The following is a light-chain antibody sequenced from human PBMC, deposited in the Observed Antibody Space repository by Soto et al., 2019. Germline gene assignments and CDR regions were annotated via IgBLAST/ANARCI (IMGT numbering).Light chain of an antibody. V-gene: IGKV3-11*01. Sequence: EIVLTQSPATLSLSPGERATLSCRASQSVSSYLAWYQQKPGQAPRLLIYDASNRAPGIPARFSGSGSGTDFTLTISSVEPEDCAVYYCQQRSNWPPVPFGQGTKLEIK. CDR2: DAS. CDR1: QSVSSY. J-gene: IGKJ2*01. CDR3: QQRSNWPPVP.